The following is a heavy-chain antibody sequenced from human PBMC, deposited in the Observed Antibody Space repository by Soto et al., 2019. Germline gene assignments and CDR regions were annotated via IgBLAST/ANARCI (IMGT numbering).Heavy chain of an antibody. V-gene: IGHV3-23*01. J-gene: IGHJ4*02. D-gene: IGHD2-15*01. Sequence: EVQLLESGGDLVQPGGSLRVSGAASGFTFSNYAITCVRQAPGKGLEWVSAISSGGVNTYYADSVKRRFTISRDNSKNTLYLKMNSLRAENPAKCYCAKVGPYFQDNSSADDYWGQGTMVTVSS. CDR2: ISSGGVNT. CDR3: AKVGPYFQDNSSADDY. CDR1: GFTFSNYA.